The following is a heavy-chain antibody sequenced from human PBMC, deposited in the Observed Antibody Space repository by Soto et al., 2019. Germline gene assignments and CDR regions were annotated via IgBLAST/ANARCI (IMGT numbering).Heavy chain of an antibody. CDR2: IYDSESA. Sequence: QVQLQESGPGLVKPSQTLSLTCSVSGESINSGGYYWIWIRHHPGKGLEWIGYIYDSESAYYNPSLQSRVTLSMDTSKNHFAMRLSSVTAADTAVYYCARASSSSSAADYWGQGTQVTVSS. D-gene: IGHD6-6*01. CDR1: GESINSGGYY. V-gene: IGHV4-31*03. J-gene: IGHJ4*02. CDR3: ARASSSSSAADY.